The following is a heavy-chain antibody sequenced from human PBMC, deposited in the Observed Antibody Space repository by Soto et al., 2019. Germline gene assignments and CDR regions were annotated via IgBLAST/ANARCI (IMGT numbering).Heavy chain of an antibody. Sequence: ESLKISCKGSGYSFAGYWITWVRQKPCKCLEWMGRIDPSDSQTYYSPSFRGHVTISVTKSITTVFLQWSSLRASDTAMYYCARQIYDSDTGPNFQYYFDSWGQGTPVTVSS. CDR1: GYSFAGYW. CDR3: ARQIYDSDTGPNFQYYFDS. D-gene: IGHD3-22*01. V-gene: IGHV5-10-1*01. J-gene: IGHJ4*02. CDR2: IDPSDSQT.